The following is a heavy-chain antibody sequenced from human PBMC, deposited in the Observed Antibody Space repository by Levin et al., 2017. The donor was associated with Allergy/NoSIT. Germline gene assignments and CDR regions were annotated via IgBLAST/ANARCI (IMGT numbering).Heavy chain of an antibody. D-gene: IGHD2/OR15-2a*01. CDR3: VIDRGNPGP. CDR2: IYHSGRT. Sequence: PSETLSLTCAVSGVSLNTANWWSWVRQSPGKVLEWIGEIYHSGRTNYNPSLKSRVTMSVDKSKNQFPLNLTSATAADPAAYFCVIDRGNPGPWGQGALVAVSS. V-gene: IGHV4-4*02. J-gene: IGHJ5*02. CDR1: GVSLNTANW.